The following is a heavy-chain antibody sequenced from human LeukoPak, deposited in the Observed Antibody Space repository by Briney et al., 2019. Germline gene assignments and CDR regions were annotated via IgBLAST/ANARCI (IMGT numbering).Heavy chain of an antibody. V-gene: IGHV4-59*08. CDR1: GGSISSYY. CDR2: IYYSGST. Sequence: PSETLSLTCTVSGGSISSYYWSWIRQPPGKGLEWIGYIYYSGSTNYNPSLKSRVTISVDTSKNQFSLKLSSVTAADTAVYYCARLYDSSGYYYSPDAFDIWGQGTMVTVSS. CDR3: ARLYDSSGYYYSPDAFDI. J-gene: IGHJ3*02. D-gene: IGHD3-22*01.